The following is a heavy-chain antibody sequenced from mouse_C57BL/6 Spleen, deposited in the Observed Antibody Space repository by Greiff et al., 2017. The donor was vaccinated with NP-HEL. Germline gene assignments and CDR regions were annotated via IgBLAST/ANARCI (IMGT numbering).Heavy chain of an antibody. J-gene: IGHJ2*01. Sequence: EVQGVESGGGLVKPRGSLKLSCAASGFTFSDYGMHWVRQAPEKGLEWVAYISSGSSTIYYADTVKGRFTSSRDNANNTLFLQMTSLGSEDTAMYYCAREAFDYWGQGTTLTVSS. V-gene: IGHV5-17*01. CDR2: ISSGSSTI. CDR1: GFTFSDYG. CDR3: AREAFDY.